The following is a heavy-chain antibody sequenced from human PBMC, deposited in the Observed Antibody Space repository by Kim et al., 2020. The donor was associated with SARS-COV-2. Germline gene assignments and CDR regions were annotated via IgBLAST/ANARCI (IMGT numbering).Heavy chain of an antibody. Sequence: ASVKVSCKPSGYSFTSFVLNWVRQAPGQGLEWMGTINTNTAKATYAQGFTGRFVFSVDTSIRTAFLQISSLKADDTGGYYCARVGACSDRSCSLDSWGQG. D-gene: IGHD2-15*01. CDR3: ARVGACSDRSCSLDS. CDR1: GYSFTSFV. CDR2: INTNTAKA. J-gene: IGHJ4*02. V-gene: IGHV7-4-1*02.